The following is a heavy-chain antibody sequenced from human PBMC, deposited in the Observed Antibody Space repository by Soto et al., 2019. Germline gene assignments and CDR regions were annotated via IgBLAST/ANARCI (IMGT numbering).Heavy chain of an antibody. CDR3: AKVNIVGATSRLGYYYYGMDV. J-gene: IGHJ6*02. D-gene: IGHD1-26*01. V-gene: IGHV3-30*18. CDR1: GFTFSSYG. CDR2: ISYDGSNK. Sequence: GGSLRLSCAASGFTFSSYGMHWVRQAPGKGLEWVAVISYDGSNKYYADSVKGRFTISRDNSKNTLYLQMNSLRAEDTAVYYCAKVNIVGATSRLGYYYYGMDVWGQGNPGHRLL.